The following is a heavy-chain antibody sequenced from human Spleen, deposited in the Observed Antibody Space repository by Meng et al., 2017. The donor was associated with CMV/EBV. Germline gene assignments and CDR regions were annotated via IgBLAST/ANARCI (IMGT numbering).Heavy chain of an antibody. CDR1: GFTFSTYW. D-gene: IGHD3-10*01. Sequence: GESLKISCAASGFTFSTYWMSWVRQSPKGLEWVANIGQDGIEKYYVDSVKGRFTISRDNAKSSLFLQMNSLRAEDTAVYYCARDYYGSGSYYWELDCWGQGTRVTVSS. J-gene: IGHJ4*02. V-gene: IGHV3-7*01. CDR2: IGQDGIEK. CDR3: ARDYYGSGSYYWELDC.